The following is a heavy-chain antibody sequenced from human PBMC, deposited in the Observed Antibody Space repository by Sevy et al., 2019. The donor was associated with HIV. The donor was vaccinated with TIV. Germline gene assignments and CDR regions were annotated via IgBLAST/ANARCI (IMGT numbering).Heavy chain of an antibody. Sequence: ASVKVSCKASGYPFSSYGISWVRQAPGQGLEWMGWISADSGNSNYAQNLQGRVTMNTDTSTSTAYMELRSLRFDDTAVYYCARDLGGYGGNSIDYWGQGTLVTVSS. CDR2: ISADSGNS. J-gene: IGHJ4*02. CDR1: GYPFSSYG. CDR3: ARDLGGYGGNSIDY. V-gene: IGHV1-18*01. D-gene: IGHD2-21*02.